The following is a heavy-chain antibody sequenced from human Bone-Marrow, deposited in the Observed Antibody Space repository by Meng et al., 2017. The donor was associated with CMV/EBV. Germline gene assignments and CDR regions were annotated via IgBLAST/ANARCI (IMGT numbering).Heavy chain of an antibody. Sequence: GESLKISCAASGFTFSSYGMHWVRQAPGKGLEWVAFIRYDGSNKYYADSVKGRFTISRDNSKNTLYLQMNSLRAEDTAVYYCAKDSVGAFDIWGQGTRVTFSS. CDR2: IRYDGSNK. CDR1: GFTFSSYG. CDR3: AKDSVGAFDI. J-gene: IGHJ3*02. V-gene: IGHV3-30*02. D-gene: IGHD3-10*01.